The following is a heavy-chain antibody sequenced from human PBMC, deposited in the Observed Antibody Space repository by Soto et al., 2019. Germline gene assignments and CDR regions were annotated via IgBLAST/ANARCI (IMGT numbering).Heavy chain of an antibody. CDR1: GGSFSGYY. CDR2: INQSGGT. J-gene: IGHJ4*02. V-gene: IGHV4-34*01. CDR3: ARGRLGVAAD. Sequence: QVQLQQWGAGLLKPSETLSLTCAVYGGSFSGYYWSWIRQPPGKGLEWIGEINQSGGTNYNPSLKSRVTIAVDTSKNHFSLKLRSVPAADPAVYYCARGRLGVAADWGQGTLVTVSS. D-gene: IGHD2-15*01.